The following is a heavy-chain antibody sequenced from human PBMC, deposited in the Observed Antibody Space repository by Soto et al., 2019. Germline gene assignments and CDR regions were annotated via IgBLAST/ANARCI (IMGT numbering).Heavy chain of an antibody. D-gene: IGHD3-3*01. Sequence: ASVKVSCKASGGTFSSYAISWVRQAPGQGLEWMGGITPIFGTANYAQKFQGRVTITADKTTSTAYMELSSLRSEGTAVYYCARDENDFGSGYFSGGYYYGMDVWGQGTTVTVSS. J-gene: IGHJ6*02. V-gene: IGHV1-69*06. CDR3: ARDENDFGSGYFSGGYYYGMDV. CDR1: GGTFSSYA. CDR2: ITPIFGTA.